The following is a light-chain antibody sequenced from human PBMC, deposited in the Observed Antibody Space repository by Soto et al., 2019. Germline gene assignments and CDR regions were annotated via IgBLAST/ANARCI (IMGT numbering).Light chain of an antibody. J-gene: IGLJ1*01. V-gene: IGLV3-21*02. CDR3: QVWDSVSDHYV. CDR1: NIGHKG. Sequence: SSELTQPPSVSVAPGQTARITCGGNNIGHKGVHWYQQKPGQAPVLVVFDDSDRPSGVPERFSGSDSENTATLTISRVEAGDEADYYCQVWDSVSDHYVFGNGTKVTVL. CDR2: DDS.